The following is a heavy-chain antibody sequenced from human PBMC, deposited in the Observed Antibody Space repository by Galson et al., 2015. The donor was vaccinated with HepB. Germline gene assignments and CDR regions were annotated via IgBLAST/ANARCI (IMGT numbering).Heavy chain of an antibody. Sequence: SVKVSCKASGYTFTSYGISWVRQAPGQGLEWVGWISAYNGNTNYAQKLQGRVTMTTDTSTSTAYMELRSLGSDDAAVYYCARNYCSSTSCYRRGGDYFDYWGQGTLVTVSS. J-gene: IGHJ4*02. CDR2: ISAYNGNT. CDR3: ARNYCSSTSCYRRGGDYFDY. D-gene: IGHD2-2*02. V-gene: IGHV1-18*01. CDR1: GYTFTSYG.